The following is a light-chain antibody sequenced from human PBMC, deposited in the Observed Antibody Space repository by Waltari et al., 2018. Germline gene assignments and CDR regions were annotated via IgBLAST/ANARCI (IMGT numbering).Light chain of an antibody. CDR3: QHYVRLPVS. V-gene: IGKV3-20*01. CDR1: QSVSRS. Sequence: EIVLTQSPGTLSLSPGERATLSSRASQSVSRSLAWYQQKPGQAPRLLIYGASSRATGVPDRFSGSGSGTDFSLTISRLEPEDFAVYYCQHYVRLPVSFGQGTKVEIK. J-gene: IGKJ1*01. CDR2: GAS.